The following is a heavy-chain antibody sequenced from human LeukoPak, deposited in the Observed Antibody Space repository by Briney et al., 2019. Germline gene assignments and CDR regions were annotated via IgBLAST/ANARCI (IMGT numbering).Heavy chain of an antibody. Sequence: ASVKVSCKASGDTFRSYGIRWVRQAPGKGLEWMGWINPYNGNTNYAQKLQGRVTMTTDTFTSTAYMELRSLRSDDTAVYYCGRGLGDGYNLDYWGQGTLVTVSS. V-gene: IGHV1-18*01. J-gene: IGHJ4*02. CDR2: INPYNGNT. CDR3: GRGLGDGYNLDY. D-gene: IGHD5-24*01. CDR1: GDTFRSYG.